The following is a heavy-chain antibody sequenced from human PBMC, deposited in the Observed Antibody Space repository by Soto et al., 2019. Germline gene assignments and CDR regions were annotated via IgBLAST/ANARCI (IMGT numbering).Heavy chain of an antibody. CDR3: AQDIVVVVAATFTRPQNYYYYGMDV. D-gene: IGHD2-15*01. J-gene: IGHJ6*02. Sequence: GGSLRLSCAASGFTFSSYGMHWVRQAPGKGLEWVAVISYDGSNKYYADSVKGRFTISRDNSKDTLYLQMNSLRAEDTAVYYCAQDIVVVVAATFTRPQNYYYYGMDVWGQGTTVTVSS. CDR2: ISYDGSNK. V-gene: IGHV3-30*18. CDR1: GFTFSSYG.